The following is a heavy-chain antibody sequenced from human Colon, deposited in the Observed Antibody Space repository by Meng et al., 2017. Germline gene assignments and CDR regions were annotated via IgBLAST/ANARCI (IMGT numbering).Heavy chain of an antibody. CDR3: ARVRRSGDDFDY. Sequence: VQLTESGTGSVQPSQPLSPTCTVFGGSIRTGGYYWSWIRQLPGKGLEWIGYIYYSGSTYYNPSLRSLVSISVDTSKNQFSLRLTSVTAADTAVYYCARVRRSGDDFDYWGQGTLVTVSS. V-gene: IGHV4-31*01. D-gene: IGHD1-26*01. CDR1: GGSIRTGGYY. CDR2: IYYSGST. J-gene: IGHJ4*02.